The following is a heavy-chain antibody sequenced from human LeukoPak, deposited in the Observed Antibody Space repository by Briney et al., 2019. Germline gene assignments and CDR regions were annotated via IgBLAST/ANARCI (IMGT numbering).Heavy chain of an antibody. Sequence: SETLSLTCTVSGGSTSSSSYYWGWIRQPPGKGLEWIGSIYYSGSTYYNPSLKSRVTISVDTSKNQFSLKLSSVTAADTAVYYCASVSRLYCSGGGCSAWGQGTLVTVSS. D-gene: IGHD2-15*01. CDR2: IYYSGST. CDR1: GGSTSSSSYY. V-gene: IGHV4-39*07. J-gene: IGHJ5*02. CDR3: ASVSRLYCSGGGCSA.